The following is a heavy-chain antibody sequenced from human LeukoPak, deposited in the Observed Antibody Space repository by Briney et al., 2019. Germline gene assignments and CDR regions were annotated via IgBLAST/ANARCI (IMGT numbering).Heavy chain of an antibody. V-gene: IGHV1-46*01. CDR3: ARHSGMDV. Sequence: ASVKVSCKASGYTITSYYMHWVRQAPGQGLEWMGIINPTGGSADYAQKFQGRVTMTGDTSTSTVYMELSSLRSEDTAVYYCARHSGMDVWGKGTTVTVSS. J-gene: IGHJ6*04. CDR2: INPTGGSA. CDR1: GYTITSYY.